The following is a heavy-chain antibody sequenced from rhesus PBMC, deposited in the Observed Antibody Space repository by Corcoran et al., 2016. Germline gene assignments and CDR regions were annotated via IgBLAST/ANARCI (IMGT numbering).Heavy chain of an antibody. Sequence: QVQLQESGPAVVKPSETLSLTCAVSGGSISSYYWWSWSRQSPGQGLEWIGGIYGIGGTTESNPFLKSRVSISMATSKTQLSLKVTSVTAADTAVYYCASTDCSNSDCSSGDYWGQGVLVTVSS. CDR2: IYGIGGTT. CDR3: ASTDCSNSDCSSGDY. J-gene: IGHJ4*01. CDR1: GGSISSYYW. V-gene: IGHV4-93*02. D-gene: IGHD2-15*01.